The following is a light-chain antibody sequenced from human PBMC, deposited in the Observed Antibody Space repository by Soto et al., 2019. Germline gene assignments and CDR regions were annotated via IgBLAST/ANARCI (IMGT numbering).Light chain of an antibody. CDR2: GAS. V-gene: IGKV3-20*01. CDR3: QQHGSSPWT. Sequence: EIVLTQSPGTLSLSPGERATLSCRASQSVSSSYLAWYQQKPGQAPRLLIYGASSRATGIPDRFSGSGSGTDFTLTISRLEPEDFAVYYCQQHGSSPWTFGQGTKVDTK. CDR1: QSVSSSY. J-gene: IGKJ1*01.